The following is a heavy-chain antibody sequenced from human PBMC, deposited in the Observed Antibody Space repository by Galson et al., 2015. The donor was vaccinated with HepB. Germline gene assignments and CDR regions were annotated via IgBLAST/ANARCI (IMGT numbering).Heavy chain of an antibody. J-gene: IGHJ3*02. CDR1: GGSISSYY. V-gene: IGHV4-59*01. CDR3: ARDKELWFGEGTFDI. CDR2: IYYSGST. Sequence: LFLTCTVSGGSISSYYWSWIRQPPGKGLEWIGYIYYSGSTNYNPSLKSRVTISVDTSKNQFSLKLSSVTAADTAVYYCARDKELWFGEGTFDIWGQGTMVTVSS. D-gene: IGHD3-10*01.